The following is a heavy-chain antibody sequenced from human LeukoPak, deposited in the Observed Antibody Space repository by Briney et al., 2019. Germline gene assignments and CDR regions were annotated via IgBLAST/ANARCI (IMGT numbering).Heavy chain of an antibody. CDR3: ARMYYDFWSGPLYYYYYMDV. V-gene: IGHV4-59*11. J-gene: IGHJ6*03. CDR2: IYYSGST. Sequence: SETLSLTCTVSGGSISSHYGSWIRQPPGKGLEWIGYIYYSGSTNYNPSLKSRVTISVDTSKNQFSLTLSSVTAADTAVYYCARMYYDFWSGPLYYYYYMDVWGKGTTVTVSS. CDR1: GGSISSHY. D-gene: IGHD3-3*01.